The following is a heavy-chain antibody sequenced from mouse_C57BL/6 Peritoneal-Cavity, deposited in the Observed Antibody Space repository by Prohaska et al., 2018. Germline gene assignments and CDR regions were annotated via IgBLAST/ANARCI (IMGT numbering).Heavy chain of an antibody. CDR1: GYTFTSYW. V-gene: IGHV1-52*01. Sequence: QVQLQQPGAELVRPGSSVKLSCKASGYTFTSYWMHWVKQRPIQGLEWIGNIDPSDSETHYNEKFKGKATLTVDKSSSTAYMQLSSLTSEDSAVYYCLVRGFAYWGQGTLVTVSA. D-gene: IGHD2-2*01. J-gene: IGHJ3*01. CDR2: IDPSDSET. CDR3: LVRGFAY.